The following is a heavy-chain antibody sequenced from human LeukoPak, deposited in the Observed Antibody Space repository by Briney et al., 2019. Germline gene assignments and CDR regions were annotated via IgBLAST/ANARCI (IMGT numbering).Heavy chain of an antibody. CDR3: AKVIGYSYGSYYDAFDI. Sequence: GGSLRLSCAASGFTFSSFGMHWVRQAPGKGLEWVAVISLFLSHKYYADSVQCRFTISRDNSKNTLYLQMNSLRAEDTAVYYCAKVIGYSYGSYYDAFDIWGQGTMVTVCS. CDR2: ISLFLSHK. V-gene: IGHV3-30*18. J-gene: IGHJ3*02. CDR1: GFTFSSFG. D-gene: IGHD5-18*01.